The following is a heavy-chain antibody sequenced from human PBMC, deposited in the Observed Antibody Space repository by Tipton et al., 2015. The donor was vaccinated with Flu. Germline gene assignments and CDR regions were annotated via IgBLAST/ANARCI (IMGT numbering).Heavy chain of an antibody. CDR2: IYNTGLT. J-gene: IGHJ5*02. CDR1: GASVNIENSY. D-gene: IGHD1-1*01. V-gene: IGHV4-39*07. Sequence: TLSLTCTVSGASVNIENSYWVLIRKSLGRGLEWIGTIYNTGLTNYNPSLKSRVTVSLDMSKNQFSLNVSLVTAADTATYFCARGNWNSNYDNWFDPWGQGTPVTVSS. CDR3: ARGNWNSNYDNWFDP.